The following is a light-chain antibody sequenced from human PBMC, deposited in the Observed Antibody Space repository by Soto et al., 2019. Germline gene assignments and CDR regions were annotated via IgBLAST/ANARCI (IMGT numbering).Light chain of an antibody. CDR2: EVS. CDR3: SSYTSSSTLV. J-gene: IGLJ2*01. Sequence: QSVLTQPPSVSGSPGQSVTISCTGTSSDVGSYNRVSWYQQPPGTAPKRMIYEVSNRPSGVPDRFSGSKSGNTASLTISGLQAEDEADYYCSSYTSSSTLVFGGGTKLTVL. V-gene: IGLV2-18*02. CDR1: SSDVGSYNR.